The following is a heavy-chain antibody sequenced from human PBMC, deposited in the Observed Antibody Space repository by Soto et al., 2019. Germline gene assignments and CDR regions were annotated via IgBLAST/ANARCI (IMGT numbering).Heavy chain of an antibody. D-gene: IGHD4-17*01. J-gene: IGHJ4*02. CDR3: AKVPLSLRFYDY. V-gene: IGHV3-23*01. Sequence: GGSLRLSCAASGFTFSNYAMHWVRQAPGKGLEWVSGITGSAGNTYNADSVKRRVTISRDNSKNTLYLQTNSLRADDTAIYYCAKVPLSLRFYDYWGQGTLVTVSS. CDR2: ITGSAGNT. CDR1: GFTFSNYA.